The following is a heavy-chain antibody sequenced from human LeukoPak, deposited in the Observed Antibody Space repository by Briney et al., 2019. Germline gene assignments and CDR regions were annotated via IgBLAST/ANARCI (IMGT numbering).Heavy chain of an antibody. CDR2: IYYSGST. D-gene: IGHD2-2*01. CDR3: ARGSCSSTSCYQYFQH. CDR1: GGSVSSGSYY. V-gene: IGHV4-61*01. Sequence: PSETLSLTCTVSGGSVSSGSYYWSWIRQPPGKGLEWIGYIYYSGSTNYNPSLKSRVTISVDTSKNQFSLKLSSVTAADTAVYYCARGSCSSTSCYQYFQHWGQGTLVTVSS. J-gene: IGHJ1*01.